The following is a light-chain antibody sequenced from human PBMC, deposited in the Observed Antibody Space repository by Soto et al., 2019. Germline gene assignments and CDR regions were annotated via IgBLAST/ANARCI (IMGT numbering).Light chain of an antibody. J-gene: IGKJ1*01. Sequence: EIVLTQSPGTLSLSPGERATLSCRASQRVSSSYLAWYQQKPGPAPRLLIYVASSRATGIPDRFSGRESGTDFTLTNSRLEPEDFAVYYCQQYGSSRWTFGQGTKVEIK. V-gene: IGKV3-20*01. CDR3: QQYGSSRWT. CDR2: VAS. CDR1: QRVSSSY.